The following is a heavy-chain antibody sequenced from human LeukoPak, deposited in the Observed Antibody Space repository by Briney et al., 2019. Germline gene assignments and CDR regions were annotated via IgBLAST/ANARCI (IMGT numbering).Heavy chain of an antibody. J-gene: IGHJ4*02. CDR2: ISSSGSII. CDR3: AGDHYDSLWGIYRFGY. CDR1: GFTFSSYE. Sequence: GGSLRLSCAASGFTFSSYEMNWVRQAPGRGLEWVSYISSSGSIINYADSVKGRFTISRDISKNSLYLQMNSLRAEDTAVYYCAGDHYDSLWGIYRFGYWGQGSLVTVSS. D-gene: IGHD3-16*02. V-gene: IGHV3-48*03.